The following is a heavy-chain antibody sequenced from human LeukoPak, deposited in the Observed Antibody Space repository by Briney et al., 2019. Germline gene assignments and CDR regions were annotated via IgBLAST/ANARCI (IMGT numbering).Heavy chain of an antibody. D-gene: IGHD6-13*01. CDR3: ARLSSGSSSWYDIDY. V-gene: IGHV4-59*08. CDR2: IYYSGST. Sequence: ASETLSLTCTVSGGSISSYYWSWIRQPPGKGLEWIGYIYYSGSTNYNPSLKSRVTISVDTSKNQFSLKLSSVTAADTAAYYCARLSSGSSSWYDIDYWGQGTLVTVSS. CDR1: GGSISSYY. J-gene: IGHJ4*02.